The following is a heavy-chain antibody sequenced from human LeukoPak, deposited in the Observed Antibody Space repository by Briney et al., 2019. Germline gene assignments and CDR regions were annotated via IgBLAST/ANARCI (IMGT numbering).Heavy chain of an antibody. J-gene: IGHJ4*02. CDR1: GFTFSSYG. CDR2: IRYDGSNK. D-gene: IGHD2-15*01. CDR3: AKDPGGGEFAFDY. Sequence: GGSLRLSCASSGFTFSSYGMHWVRQAPGKGLEWVAFIRYDGSNKYYADSVKGRFTISRDNSKNTLYLQMNSLRAEDTAVYYCAKDPGGGEFAFDYWGQGTLVTVSS. V-gene: IGHV3-30*02.